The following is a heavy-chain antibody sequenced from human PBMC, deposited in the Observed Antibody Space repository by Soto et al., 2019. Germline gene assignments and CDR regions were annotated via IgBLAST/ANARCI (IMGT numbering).Heavy chain of an antibody. V-gene: IGHV3-30-3*01. CDR1: GFTFSSYA. D-gene: IGHD1-26*01. Sequence: QVQLVESGGGVVQPGRSLRLSCAASGFTFSSYAMHWVRQAPGKGLEWVAVISYDGSNKYYADSVKGRFTISRDNSKNTLYLQMNSLGAEDTAVYYCARGVGTFDYWGQGPLVTVSS. CDR2: ISYDGSNK. CDR3: ARGVGTFDY. J-gene: IGHJ4*02.